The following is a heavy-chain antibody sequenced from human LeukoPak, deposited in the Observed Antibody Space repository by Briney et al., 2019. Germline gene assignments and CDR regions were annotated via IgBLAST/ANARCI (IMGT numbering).Heavy chain of an antibody. CDR3: AELGITMIGGV. CDR1: GFTFSSYE. CDR2: ISSSGSTI. D-gene: IGHD3-10*02. J-gene: IGHJ6*04. Sequence: GGSLRLSCAASGFTFSSYEMNWVRQAPGKGLEWVSYISSSGSTIYYADSVKGRFTISRDNAKNSLYLQMNSLRAEDSAVYYCAELGITMIGGVWGKGTTVTISS. V-gene: IGHV3-48*03.